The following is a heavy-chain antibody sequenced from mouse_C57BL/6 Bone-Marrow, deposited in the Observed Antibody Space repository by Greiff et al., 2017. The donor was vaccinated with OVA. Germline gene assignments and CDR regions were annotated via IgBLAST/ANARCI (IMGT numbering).Heavy chain of an antibody. CDR1: GYSFTDYN. CDR3: ERLGAQATYMEY. CDR2: INPNYGTT. D-gene: IGHD3-2*02. Sequence: VQLQQSGPELVKPGASVKISCKASGYSFTDYNMNWVKQSNGKSLEWIGVINPNYGTTSYNQKFKDKATLTVDQSSSPDYMQLNSLTSEDSAVYYCERLGAQATYMEYWGQGTSVTVSS. V-gene: IGHV1-39*01. J-gene: IGHJ4*01.